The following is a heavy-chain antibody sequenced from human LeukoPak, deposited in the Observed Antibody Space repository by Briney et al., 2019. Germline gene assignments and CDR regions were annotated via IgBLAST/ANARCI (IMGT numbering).Heavy chain of an antibody. CDR1: GFTFSSYS. Sequence: TGGSLRLSCAASGFTFSSYSMNWVRQAPGKGLEWVSSISSSSSYIYYADSVKGRFTISRDNAKNSLYLQMNSLRAEDTAVYYCARDLHCGGDCYPLTYWGQGTLVTVSS. V-gene: IGHV3-21*01. D-gene: IGHD2-21*01. CDR3: ARDLHCGGDCYPLTY. CDR2: ISSSSSYI. J-gene: IGHJ4*02.